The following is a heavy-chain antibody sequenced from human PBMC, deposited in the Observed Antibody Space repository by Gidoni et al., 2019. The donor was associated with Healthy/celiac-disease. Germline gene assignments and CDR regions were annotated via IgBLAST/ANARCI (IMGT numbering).Heavy chain of an antibody. J-gene: IGHJ6*03. CDR2: IRSSSSYI. CDR1: GFPFSSYS. CDR3: ARAPIVVVPAAPYYYYYMDV. Sequence: EVQLVESGGGLVTPGGSLRLSCAASGFPFSSYSMTWVRQAPGKGLEWVSSIRSSSSYIYYADSVKGRFTISRDNAKNSLYLQMNSLRAEDTAVYYCARAPIVVVPAAPYYYYYMDVWGKGTTVTVSS. V-gene: IGHV3-21*01. D-gene: IGHD2-2*01.